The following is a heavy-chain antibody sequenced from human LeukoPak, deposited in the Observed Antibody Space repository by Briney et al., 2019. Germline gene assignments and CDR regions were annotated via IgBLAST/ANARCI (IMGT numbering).Heavy chain of an antibody. CDR1: GGSITSSSYY. Sequence: SETLSLTCTVSGGSITSSSYYWSWIRQPPGKGLEWIGYIYYSGSTNYNPSLKSRVTISVDTSKNQFSLKLSSVTAADTAVYYCARRATVVTRNWYFDLWGRGTLVTVSS. CDR2: IYYSGST. V-gene: IGHV4-61*05. D-gene: IGHD4-23*01. CDR3: ARRATVVTRNWYFDL. J-gene: IGHJ2*01.